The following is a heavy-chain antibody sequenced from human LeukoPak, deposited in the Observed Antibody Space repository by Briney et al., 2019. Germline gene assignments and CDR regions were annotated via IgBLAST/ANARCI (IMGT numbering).Heavy chain of an antibody. V-gene: IGHV1-2*06. J-gene: IGHJ5*02. CDR3: AGIRGGPPLFDP. Sequence: ASVKVSCKASGYTFTGYYMHWERQAPGQGLEWMGRINPNSGGTNYAQKFQGRVTMTRDTSISTAYMELSRLRSDDTAVYYCAGIRGGPPLFDPWGQGTLVTVSS. CDR2: INPNSGGT. CDR1: GYTFTGYY.